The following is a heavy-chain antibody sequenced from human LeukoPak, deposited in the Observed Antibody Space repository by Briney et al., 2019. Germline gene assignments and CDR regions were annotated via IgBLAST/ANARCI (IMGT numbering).Heavy chain of an antibody. CDR1: GFTFSSYE. Sequence: GGSLRLSCAASGFTFSSYEMNWVRQAPGKGLEWVSYISSSGSTIYYADSVKGRFTISRDNAKNSLYLQMNSLRAEDTAVYYCARDPRPQEVATVDYWGQGTLVTVSS. CDR3: ARDPRPQEVATVDY. V-gene: IGHV3-48*03. D-gene: IGHD5-12*01. J-gene: IGHJ4*02. CDR2: ISSSGSTI.